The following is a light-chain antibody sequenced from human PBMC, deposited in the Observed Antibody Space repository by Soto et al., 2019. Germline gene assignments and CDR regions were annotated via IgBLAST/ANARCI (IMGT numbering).Light chain of an antibody. CDR1: QSISSY. CDR3: QHSYSTPPT. Sequence: DIQITHSPSSLSASVRDRVTITCRSSQSISSYLNWYQQKPGKAPKLLIYAASSLQSGVPSRFSGSGSGTDFTLTISSLQPEDFATYYCQHSYSTPPTFGQGTKVDIK. J-gene: IGKJ1*01. CDR2: AAS. V-gene: IGKV1-39*01.